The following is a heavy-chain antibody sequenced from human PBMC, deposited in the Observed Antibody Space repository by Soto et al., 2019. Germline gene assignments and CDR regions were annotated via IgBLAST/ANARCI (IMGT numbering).Heavy chain of an antibody. Sequence: EVQLVQSGAEVKKQGESLKISCQGSGYIFSHYWIAWVRQLPGKGLEWMGIIYPDDSKTRYSPSFQVQVTFSADKSIGTAYLQWSSLESSDTAMYYCARYGGPTLTKVYFDSWGQGTLVTVPS. CDR2: IYPDDSKT. D-gene: IGHD1-26*01. CDR3: ARYGGPTLTKVYFDS. J-gene: IGHJ4*02. CDR1: GYIFSHYW. V-gene: IGHV5-51*03.